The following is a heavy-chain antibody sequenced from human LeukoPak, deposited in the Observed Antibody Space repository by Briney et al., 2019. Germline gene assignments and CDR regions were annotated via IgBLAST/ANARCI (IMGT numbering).Heavy chain of an antibody. CDR1: GGSISSSSYY. CDR3: AGSNHYDSTGYLYHLDY. V-gene: IGHV4-39*01. J-gene: IGHJ4*02. D-gene: IGHD3-22*01. CDR2: IYYSGST. Sequence: PSETLSLTCTVSGGSISSSSYYWGWIRQPPGKGLEWIGSIYYSGSTYYNPSLKSRVTISVDTSKNQFSLKLSSVTAADTAVYYCAGSNHYDSTGYLYHLDYWGQGNLVTVSS.